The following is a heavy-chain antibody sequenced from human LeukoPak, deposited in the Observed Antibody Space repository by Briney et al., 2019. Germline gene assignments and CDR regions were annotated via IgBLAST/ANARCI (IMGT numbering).Heavy chain of an antibody. J-gene: IGHJ5*02. D-gene: IGHD6-13*01. Sequence: ASVKVSCKASGYTFTGYYMHWVRQAPGQGPEWMGWINPNSGGTNYAQKFQGRVTMTRDTSISTAYMELSRLRSDDTAVYYCATIAAAGYNWFDPWGQGTLVTVSS. CDR1: GYTFTGYY. CDR3: ATIAAAGYNWFDP. V-gene: IGHV1-2*02. CDR2: INPNSGGT.